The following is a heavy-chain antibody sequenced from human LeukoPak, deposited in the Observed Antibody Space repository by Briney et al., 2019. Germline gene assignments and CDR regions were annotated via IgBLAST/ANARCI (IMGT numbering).Heavy chain of an antibody. CDR1: GYSISSGYY. V-gene: IGHV4-38-2*02. CDR3: ARDRSGNYYINWFDP. CDR2: VYHSGST. J-gene: IGHJ5*02. D-gene: IGHD3-10*01. Sequence: SETLSPTCTVSGYSISSGYYWGWVRQPPGKGLEWIGTVYHSGSTYYNPSLRSRVTISVETSKNQFSLKLSSVTAADTAVYYCARDRSGNYYINWFDPWGQGTLVTVSS.